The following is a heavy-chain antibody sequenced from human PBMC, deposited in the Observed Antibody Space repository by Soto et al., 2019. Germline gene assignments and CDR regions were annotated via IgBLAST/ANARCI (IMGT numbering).Heavy chain of an antibody. CDR3: AKDLEWELLRCFDY. V-gene: IGHV3-9*01. CDR2: ISWNSGSI. Sequence: GGSLRLSCVASGFTFDDYAMHWVRQAPGKGLEWVSGISWNSGSIGYADSVKGRFTISRDNAKNSLYLQMNSLRAEDTALYYCAKDLEWELLRCFDYWGQGTLVTVSS. D-gene: IGHD1-26*01. J-gene: IGHJ4*02. CDR1: GFTFDDYA.